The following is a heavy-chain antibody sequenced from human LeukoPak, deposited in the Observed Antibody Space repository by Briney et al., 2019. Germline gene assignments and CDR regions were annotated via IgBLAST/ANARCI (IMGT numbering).Heavy chain of an antibody. Sequence: GGSLRLSCAASGFTFSSYGMHWVRQAPGKGLEWVAFIGYDGSKKYYADSVKGRFTISRDNSKNTLYPQMNSLRAEDTAVYYCVKDRPDWTFDYWGQGTLVTVSS. CDR1: GFTFSSYG. J-gene: IGHJ4*02. D-gene: IGHD1-1*01. CDR3: VKDRPDWTFDY. CDR2: IGYDGSKK. V-gene: IGHV3-30*02.